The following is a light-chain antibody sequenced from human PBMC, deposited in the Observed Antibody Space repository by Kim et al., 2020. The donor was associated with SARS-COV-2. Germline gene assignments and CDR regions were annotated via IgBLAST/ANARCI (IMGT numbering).Light chain of an antibody. J-gene: IGKJ2*01. CDR2: GAS. V-gene: IGKV3-20*01. Sequence: EIVLTRSPGTLSLSPGERATLSCRASQSVSSSYLAWHQQKPAQAPRLLIYGASSSATGLPDRFSSSGSGTDFTLNISSLEPEVFVVYYCPQYYLSPETFGQGTKLEI. CDR1: QSVSSSY. CDR3: PQYYLSPET.